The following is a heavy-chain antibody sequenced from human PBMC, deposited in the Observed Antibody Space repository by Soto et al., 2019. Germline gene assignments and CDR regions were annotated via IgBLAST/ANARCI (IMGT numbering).Heavy chain of an antibody. V-gene: IGHV4-4*07. CDR2: IYTSGST. CDR1: GGSISSYY. J-gene: IGHJ6*02. CDR3: ARDTEGLADRRNYYYGMDV. D-gene: IGHD6-6*01. Sequence: PSETLSLTCTVSGGSISSYYWSWIRQPAGKGLEWIGRIYTSGSTNYNPSLKSRVTMSVDTSKNQFSLKLSSVTAADTAVYYCARDTEGLADRRNYYYGMDVWGQGTTVTVSS.